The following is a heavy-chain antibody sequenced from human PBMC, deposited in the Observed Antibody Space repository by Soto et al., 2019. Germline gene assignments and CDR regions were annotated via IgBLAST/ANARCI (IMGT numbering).Heavy chain of an antibody. V-gene: IGHV4-34*01. CDR3: ARVCRVIENYYYYYYMDV. J-gene: IGHJ6*03. Sequence: PSETLSLTCAVYGGSFSGYYWSWSRQPPGKGLEWIGEINHSGSTNYNPSLKSRVTISVDTSKNQFSLKLSSVTAADTAVYYCARVCRVIENYYYYYYMDVWGKGTTVTVSS. CDR2: INHSGST. D-gene: IGHD2-15*01. CDR1: GGSFSGYY.